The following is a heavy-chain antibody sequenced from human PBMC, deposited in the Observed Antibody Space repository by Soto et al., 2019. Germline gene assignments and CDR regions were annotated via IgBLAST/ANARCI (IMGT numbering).Heavy chain of an antibody. CDR1: GFTFSSYA. Sequence: PGGSLRLSCAASGFTFSSYAMSWVRQAPGKGLEWVAVISYDGSNKYYADSVKGRFTISRDNSKNTLYLQMNSLRAEDTAVYYCAKVSRQLGGYFDYWGQGTLVTVSS. V-gene: IGHV3-30*18. J-gene: IGHJ4*02. CDR2: ISYDGSNK. D-gene: IGHD5-18*01. CDR3: AKVSRQLGGYFDY.